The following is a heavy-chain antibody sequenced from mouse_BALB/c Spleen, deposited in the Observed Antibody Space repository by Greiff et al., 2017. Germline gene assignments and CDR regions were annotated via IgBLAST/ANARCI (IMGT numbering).Heavy chain of an antibody. J-gene: IGHJ2*01. Sequence: EVKLVESGGDLVKPGGSLKLSCAASGFTFSSYGMSWVRQTPDKRLEWVATISSGGSYTYYPDSVKGRFTISRDNAKNTLYLQMSSLKSEDTAMYYCARQSYYGYGDDWGQGTTLTVSS. CDR1: GFTFSSYG. CDR3: ARQSYYGYGDD. D-gene: IGHD2-2*01. CDR2: ISSGGSYT. V-gene: IGHV5-6*01.